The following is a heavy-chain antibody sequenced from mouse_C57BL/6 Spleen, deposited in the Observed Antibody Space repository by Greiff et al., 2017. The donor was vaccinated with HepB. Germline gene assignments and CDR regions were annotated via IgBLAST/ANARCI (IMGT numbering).Heavy chain of an antibody. CDR1: GFTFSDYY. Sequence: DVKLVESEGGLVQPGSSMKLSCTASGFTFSDYYMAWVRQVPEKGLEWVANINYDGSSTYYLDSLKSRFIISRDNAKNILYLQMSSLKSEDTATYYCARGYHAMDYWGQGTSVTVSS. V-gene: IGHV5-16*01. J-gene: IGHJ4*01. CDR3: ARGYHAMDY. CDR2: INYDGSST.